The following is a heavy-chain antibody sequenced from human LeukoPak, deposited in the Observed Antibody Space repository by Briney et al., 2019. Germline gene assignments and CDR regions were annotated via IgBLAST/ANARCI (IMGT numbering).Heavy chain of an antibody. J-gene: IGHJ4*02. D-gene: IGHD3-22*01. CDR1: GGSISSGGYS. CDR3: ARDLGYYDRV. Sequence: SQTLSLTCAVSGGSISSGGYSWSWIRQPPGKGLEWIGYIYHSGRTYYNPSLKSRVTISVDTSKNQFSLKLSSVTAADTAVYYCARDLGYYDRVWGQGTLVTVSS. V-gene: IGHV4-30-2*05. CDR2: IYHSGRT.